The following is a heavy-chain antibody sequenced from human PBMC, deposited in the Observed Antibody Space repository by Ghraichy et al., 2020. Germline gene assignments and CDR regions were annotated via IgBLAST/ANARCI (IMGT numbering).Heavy chain of an antibody. CDR1: GDSLRSYY. Sequence: SETLSLTCTVSGDSLRSYYWSWIRQPPGKGLEWIGYIYYSESSNYNPSLKSRVTISVDTSKNQFSLNLSSVTAADTAVYYCARDKFITAGGPIYWYFDLCHRGTLVAVSS. D-gene: IGHD6-13*01. J-gene: IGHJ2*01. CDR2: IYYSESS. CDR3: ARDKFITAGGPIYWYFDL. V-gene: IGHV4-59*01.